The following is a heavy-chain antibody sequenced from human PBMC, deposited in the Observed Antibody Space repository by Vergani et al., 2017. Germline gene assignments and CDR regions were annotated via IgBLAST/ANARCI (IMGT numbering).Heavy chain of an antibody. V-gene: IGHV4-34*01. Sequence: QVQLQQWGAGLLKPLETLSLTCAVYGGSLSGYYWSWIRQPPGKGLEWIGEINHSGSTNYNPSLKSRVTISVDTSKNQFSLKLSSVTAADTAVYYCARGLKGDFWSGYYYFDYWGQGTLVTVSS. J-gene: IGHJ4*02. CDR3: ARGLKGDFWSGYYYFDY. CDR1: GGSLSGYY. D-gene: IGHD3-3*01. CDR2: INHSGST.